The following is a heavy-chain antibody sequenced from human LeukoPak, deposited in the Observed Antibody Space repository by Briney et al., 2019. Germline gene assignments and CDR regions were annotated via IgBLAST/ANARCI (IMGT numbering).Heavy chain of an antibody. CDR3: ARASYSSSWYADY. Sequence: QTGGSLRLSCAASGFTFSSYEMNWVRQAPGKGLEWVSYISSSGSTIYYADSVKGRFTISRDNAKNSLYLQMNSLRAEDTAVYYCARASYSSSWYADYWGQGTLVTVSS. CDR2: ISSSGSTI. J-gene: IGHJ4*02. V-gene: IGHV3-48*03. CDR1: GFTFSSYE. D-gene: IGHD6-13*01.